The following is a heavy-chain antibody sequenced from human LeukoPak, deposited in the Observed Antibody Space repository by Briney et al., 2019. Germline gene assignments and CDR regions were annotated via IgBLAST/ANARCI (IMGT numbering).Heavy chain of an antibody. CDR2: ISSSSTYI. V-gene: IGHV3-21*01. CDR3: ARANSGYYDFWSGYSLLDYMDV. D-gene: IGHD3-3*01. Sequence: GGSLRLSCAASGFTFSDYTMNWVRQAPGKGLEWVSSISSSSTYIYYADSVEGRFTISRDNAKNSLYLQMNSLRAEDTAVYYCARANSGYYDFWSGYSLLDYMDVWGKGTTFTVSS. J-gene: IGHJ6*03. CDR1: GFTFSDYT.